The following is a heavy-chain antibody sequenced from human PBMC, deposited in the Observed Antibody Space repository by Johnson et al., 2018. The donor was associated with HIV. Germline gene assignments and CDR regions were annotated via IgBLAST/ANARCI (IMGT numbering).Heavy chain of an antibody. CDR1: GFTFSDYY. Sequence: QVQLVESGGGLVKPGGSLRLSCAASGFTFSDYYMTWIRQAPGKGLEWVSYISSSGTTIYYTDSVKGRFTVSRDNAKNSLYLQMDSLRDDDTAVYYCARGDLGGTVTARRRGAFDIWGQGTTVTVSS. CDR3: ARGDLGGTVTARRRGAFDI. V-gene: IGHV3-11*04. J-gene: IGHJ3*02. CDR2: ISSSGTTI. D-gene: IGHD2-21*02.